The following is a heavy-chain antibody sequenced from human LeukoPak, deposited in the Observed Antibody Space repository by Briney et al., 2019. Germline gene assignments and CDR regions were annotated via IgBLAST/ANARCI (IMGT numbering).Heavy chain of an antibody. CDR1: GFTFSSYS. V-gene: IGHV3-21*01. J-gene: IGHJ4*02. D-gene: IGHD3-9*01. CDR3: AKDVVASSLYDILTGPDY. Sequence: PGGSLRLSCAASGFTFSSYSMNWVRQAPGKGLEWVSSISSSSSYIYYADSVKGRFTISRDNAKNSLYLQMNSLRAEDTAVYYCAKDVVASSLYDILTGPDYWGQGTLVTVSS. CDR2: ISSSSSYI.